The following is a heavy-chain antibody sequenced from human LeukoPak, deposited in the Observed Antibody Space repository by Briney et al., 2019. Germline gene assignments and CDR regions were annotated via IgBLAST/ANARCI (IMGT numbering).Heavy chain of an antibody. CDR3: ARGGALDYYDSSGYGNDY. D-gene: IGHD3-22*01. Sequence: SETLSLTCTVSGGSISSSSYYWGWIRQPPGKGLEWIGSIYYSGSTYYNPSLKSRVTISVDTSKNQFSLKLSSVTAADTAVYYCARGGALDYYDSSGYGNDYWGQGTLVTVSS. CDR1: GGSISSSSYY. J-gene: IGHJ4*02. V-gene: IGHV4-39*01. CDR2: IYYSGST.